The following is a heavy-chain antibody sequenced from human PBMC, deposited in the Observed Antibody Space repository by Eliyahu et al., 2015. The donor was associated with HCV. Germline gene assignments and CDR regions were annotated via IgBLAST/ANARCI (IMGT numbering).Heavy chain of an antibody. D-gene: IGHD4-17*01. V-gene: IGHV4-39*01. CDR2: VFYSGIT. Sequence: LQPSESAAGMVKPSETLSLTCTVSGGSISSSSYYWGWIRRPPGKGLEWIGSVFYSGITHYSPSLKSRVTMSVDTSKSQFSLNLSSVTAADTAIYYCVSRGLTTGYFDYWGQGTLVTVSS. J-gene: IGHJ4*03. CDR1: GGSISSSSYY. CDR3: VSRGLTTGYFDY.